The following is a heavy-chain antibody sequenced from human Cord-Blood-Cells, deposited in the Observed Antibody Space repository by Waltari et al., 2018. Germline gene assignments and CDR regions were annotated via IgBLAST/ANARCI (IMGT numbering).Heavy chain of an antibody. CDR2: ISSSSNTI. CDR3: AREMERYDFWSGYNWFDP. V-gene: IGHV3-48*02. Sequence: EVQLVESGGGLVQPGGSLRLSCAASGFTFSSYSMNWVRQAPGKGLEWVSYISSSSNTIYYADSVKGRFTISRDNAKNSLYLQMNSLRDEDTAVYYCAREMERYDFWSGYNWFDPWGQGTLVTVSS. D-gene: IGHD3-3*01. J-gene: IGHJ5*02. CDR1: GFTFSSYS.